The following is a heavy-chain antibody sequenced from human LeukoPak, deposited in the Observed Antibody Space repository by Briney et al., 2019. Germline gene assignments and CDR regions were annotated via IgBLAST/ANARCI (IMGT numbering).Heavy chain of an antibody. CDR1: GGSLTSYF. V-gene: IGHV4-34*01. CDR2: ITHFGST. CDR3: APIFGGYSDFDS. J-gene: IGHJ4*01. Sequence: SETLSLTCAVPGGSLTSYFWSWIRQPPGKGLEWIGEITHFGSTNYNPSLRSRVTISRDTSKNQFSLRLTSVTAADTAVYYCAPIFGGYSDFDSWGQGTLVTVSP. D-gene: IGHD5-12*01.